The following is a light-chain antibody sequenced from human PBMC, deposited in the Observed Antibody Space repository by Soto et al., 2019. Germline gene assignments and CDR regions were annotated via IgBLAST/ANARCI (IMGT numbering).Light chain of an antibody. CDR2: KAS. CDR1: QGISSW. J-gene: IGKJ4*01. Sequence: DIQMTQSPSTLSASVGDRVTITCRASQGISSWLAWYQQKPGKSPTLLIYKASNLQTGVPSRFSGSGSGTDFTLTISSLQPEDFATYYCQQTSSFPLTFGGGTKVDIK. V-gene: IGKV1-12*01. CDR3: QQTSSFPLT.